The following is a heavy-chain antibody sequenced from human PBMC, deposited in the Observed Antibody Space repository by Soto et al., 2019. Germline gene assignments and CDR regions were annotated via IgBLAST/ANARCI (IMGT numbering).Heavy chain of an antibody. CDR1: GDSISSSNSH. J-gene: IGHJ3*02. CDR2: VYYGGAIFYSGNI. CDR3: VRYDRINMKPYSPEGFHI. D-gene: IGHD3-3*02. Sequence: TLSLTCTVPGDSISSSNSHWGWTRQPPGKGLEYIGSVYYGGAIFYSGNIYYNPSLKSRVTISVDTSKNQFSLRLSSVTAADTGVYYCVRYDRINMKPYSPEGFHIWGQGTMVTVSS. V-gene: IGHV4-39*01.